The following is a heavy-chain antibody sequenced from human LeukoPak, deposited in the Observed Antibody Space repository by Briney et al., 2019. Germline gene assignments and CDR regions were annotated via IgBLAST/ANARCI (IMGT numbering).Heavy chain of an antibody. Sequence: ASVKVSCKASGYTFTSYGISWVRQAPGQGLEWMGWISAYNGNTNYAQKLQGRVTMTTDTSTSTAYMELRSLRSDDTAVYYCARDAAAAGTGRFDYWGQGTLVTVSS. J-gene: IGHJ4*02. CDR3: ARDAAAAGTGRFDY. D-gene: IGHD6-13*01. CDR2: ISAYNGNT. CDR1: GYTFTSYG. V-gene: IGHV1-18*01.